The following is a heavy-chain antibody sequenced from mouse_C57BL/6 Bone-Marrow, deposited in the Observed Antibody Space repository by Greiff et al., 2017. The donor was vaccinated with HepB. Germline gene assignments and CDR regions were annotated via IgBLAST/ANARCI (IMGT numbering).Heavy chain of an antibody. V-gene: IGHV3-6*01. D-gene: IGHD2-3*01. J-gene: IGHJ2*01. CDR2: ISYDGSN. CDR3: AREGRWLLPYFDY. CDR1: GYSITSGYY. Sequence: EVKLMESGPGLVKPSQSLSLTCSVTGYSITSGYYWNWIRQFPGNKLEWMGYISYDGSNNYNPSLKNRISITRDTSKNQFFLKLNSVTTEDTATYYCAREGRWLLPYFDYWGQGTTLTVSS.